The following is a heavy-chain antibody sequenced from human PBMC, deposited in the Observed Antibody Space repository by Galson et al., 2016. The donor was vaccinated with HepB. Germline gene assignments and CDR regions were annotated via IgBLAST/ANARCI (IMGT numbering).Heavy chain of an antibody. Sequence: QSGAEVKKPGESLKISCQGSGYSFAKYWIVWVRQMPGKGLEWMGIIYPGDSDTTYSPSFQGQVTISADKSISTSYLQWSSLKASDTAMYYCARQVGATHDHWGQGTLVTVSA. CDR3: ARQVGATHDH. CDR1: GYSFAKYW. V-gene: IGHV5-51*01. D-gene: IGHD1-26*01. CDR2: IYPGDSDT. J-gene: IGHJ4*02.